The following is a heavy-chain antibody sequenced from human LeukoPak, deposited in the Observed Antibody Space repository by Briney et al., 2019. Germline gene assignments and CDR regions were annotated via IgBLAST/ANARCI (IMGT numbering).Heavy chain of an antibody. CDR1: GLTFSDFW. CDR2: VKGDGRTT. V-gene: IGHV3-74*01. J-gene: IGHJ4*02. Sequence: PGGSLRLSCAASGLTFSDFWMHWVRQPPGKGLVWVALVKGDGRTTIYADSVKGRFTISRDNAKNTLYLQMNSLRADDSGVYYCATGHSCGYDYWGQGVLVTVSS. CDR3: ATGHSCGYDY. D-gene: IGHD5-18*01.